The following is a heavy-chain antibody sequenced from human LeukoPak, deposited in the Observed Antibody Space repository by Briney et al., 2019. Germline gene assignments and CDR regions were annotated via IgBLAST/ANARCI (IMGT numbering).Heavy chain of an antibody. CDR3: ARGTPGSGSFDY. Sequence: GGSLRLSCAASGFTFSSYAMSWVRQAPGKGLVWVSRINSDGIITKYADSVKGRFTISRDNSKNSLYLQMNSLRAEDTAVYYCARGTPGSGSFDYWGQGTLVTVSS. J-gene: IGHJ4*02. CDR1: GFTFSSYA. D-gene: IGHD3-10*01. V-gene: IGHV3-23*03. CDR2: INSDGIIT.